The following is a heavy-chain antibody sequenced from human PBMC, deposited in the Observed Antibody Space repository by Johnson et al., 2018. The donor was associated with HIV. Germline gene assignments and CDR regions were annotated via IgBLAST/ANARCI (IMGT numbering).Heavy chain of an antibody. CDR3: ASLYSGYDNDAFDI. CDR1: GFTFSNYA. D-gene: IGHD5-12*01. CDR2: FGYSASDT. V-gene: IGHV3-23*04. J-gene: IGHJ3*02. Sequence: EKLVESGGGLVQPGGSLRLSCAASGFTFSNYAMNWVRQAPGKGLEWVSSFGYSASDTYYADSVTGRFTISRDMSKNTLYLQMNSLRAEDTAVYYCASLYSGYDNDAFDIWGQGTMVTVSS.